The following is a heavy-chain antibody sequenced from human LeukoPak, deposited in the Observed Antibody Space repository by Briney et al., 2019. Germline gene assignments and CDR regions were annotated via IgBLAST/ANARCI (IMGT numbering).Heavy chain of an antibody. CDR2: ISSSSSYI. J-gene: IGHJ5*02. CDR1: GSIFSTYG. CDR3: ARANDILTGPNWFHA. V-gene: IGHV3-21*01. D-gene: IGHD3-9*01. Sequence: GRSLRLSHAASGSIFSTYGMNWVRRDPRKGLEWVSSISSSSSYIYYADSVKGRFTISRDNAKNSLYMQMNSLRAEDTAVYYCARANDILTGPNWFHAWGQGTLVTVSS.